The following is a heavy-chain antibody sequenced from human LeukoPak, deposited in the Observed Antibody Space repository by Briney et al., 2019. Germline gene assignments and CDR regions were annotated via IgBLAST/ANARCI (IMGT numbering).Heavy chain of an antibody. J-gene: IGHJ5*02. CDR2: TYLSGST. CDR3: VREYGNHFGWFDP. CDR1: GGSLSNYY. V-gene: IGHV4-59*01. Sequence: SATLSLTCTVSGGSLSNYYWSWIRRPPGKGLEWIGYTYLSGSTNYNPSLKSRVTISIDTSKNQFSLKLTSVTAADTAVYYCVREYGNHFGWFDPWGQGTLVTVSS. D-gene: IGHD4-23*01.